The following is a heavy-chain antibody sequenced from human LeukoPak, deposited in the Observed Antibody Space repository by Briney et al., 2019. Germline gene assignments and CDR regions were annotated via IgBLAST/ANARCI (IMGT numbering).Heavy chain of an antibody. CDR2: IRYDGSDK. D-gene: IGHD1-26*01. J-gene: IGHJ4*02. CDR3: AKDSWEVGATSEIDY. Sequence: GGSLRLSRAASGFTFSNYGMHWVRQAPGKGLDWLSFIRYDGSDKYYANSVKGRFTISRDNSKKKVYLQMNSLRVEDTAMYYCAKDSWEVGATSEIDYWGQGTLVTVSS. CDR1: GFTFSNYG. V-gene: IGHV3-30*02.